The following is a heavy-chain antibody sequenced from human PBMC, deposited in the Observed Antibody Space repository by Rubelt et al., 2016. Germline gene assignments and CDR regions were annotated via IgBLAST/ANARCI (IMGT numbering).Heavy chain of an antibody. CDR1: GFTFSSYA. D-gene: IGHD7-27*01. Sequence: EVQLLESGGGLVQPGGSLRLSCAASGFTFSSYAMSWVRQAPGKGLEWVSLISGSGTNTYYSDSVKGRFTISRNNSKNSRYLQMNSLKAEDTAIYYWATHPGVSVDYGMDGCRQGTTVTVSS. CDR2: ISGSGTNT. CDR3: ATHPGVSVDYGMDG. V-gene: IGHV3-23*01. J-gene: IGHJ6*02.